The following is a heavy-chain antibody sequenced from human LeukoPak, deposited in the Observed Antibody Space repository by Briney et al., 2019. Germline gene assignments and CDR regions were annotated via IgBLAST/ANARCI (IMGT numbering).Heavy chain of an antibody. Sequence: SETLSLTCTVSGGSISSHYWSWIRQPPGKGLEWIGYIYYSGSTNYNPSLKSRVTISVDTSKDQFSLKLSSVTAADTAVYYCARGHCSSTSCSRNWFDPWGQGTLVTVSS. CDR1: GGSISSHY. J-gene: IGHJ5*02. V-gene: IGHV4-59*11. CDR3: ARGHCSSTSCSRNWFDP. CDR2: IYYSGST. D-gene: IGHD2-2*01.